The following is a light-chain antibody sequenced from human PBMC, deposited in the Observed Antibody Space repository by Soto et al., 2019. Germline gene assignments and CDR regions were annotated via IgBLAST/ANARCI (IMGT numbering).Light chain of an antibody. CDR1: QSLVHSDGNTY. Sequence: DIVMTQTPLSSPVTLGQPASISCRSSQSLVHSDGNTYLNGLQQRPGQPPRLLIYKVSNRFYGVPDRFSGSGAGTHFTLKINRVEAEDVGVYYRLQVKQPTWTVGQGTKVEIQ. CDR3: LQVKQPTWT. V-gene: IGKV2-24*01. CDR2: KVS. J-gene: IGKJ1*01.